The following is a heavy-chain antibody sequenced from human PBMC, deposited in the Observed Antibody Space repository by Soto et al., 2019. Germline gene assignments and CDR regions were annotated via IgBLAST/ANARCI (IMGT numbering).Heavy chain of an antibody. V-gene: IGHV4-4*02. CDR1: GSSLASNNW. D-gene: IGHD1-7*01. CDR3: ASRDSGTSVDY. J-gene: IGHJ4*01. Sequence: SETLYLTCAVSGSSLASNNWRTWVRQPPGQGLEWIGEIYRTGSTNYNPSLKSRVTISLDKSENQFSLQVTSLTAADTAVYYCASRDSGTSVDYWGQGTLVTVSS. CDR2: IYRTGST.